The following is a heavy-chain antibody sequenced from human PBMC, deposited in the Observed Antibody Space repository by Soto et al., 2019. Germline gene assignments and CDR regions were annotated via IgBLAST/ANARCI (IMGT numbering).Heavy chain of an antibody. CDR1: GFTFSSYS. Sequence: GGSLRLSCAASGFTFSSYSMNLVRQAPGKGLEWVSYISSSSTTMYYADSVKGRFTISRDNAKNSLYLQMNSLRAEDTAVYYCARDYSSVWYFDYWGQGTLVTVSS. D-gene: IGHD6-25*01. J-gene: IGHJ4*02. V-gene: IGHV3-48*01. CDR2: ISSSSTTM. CDR3: ARDYSSVWYFDY.